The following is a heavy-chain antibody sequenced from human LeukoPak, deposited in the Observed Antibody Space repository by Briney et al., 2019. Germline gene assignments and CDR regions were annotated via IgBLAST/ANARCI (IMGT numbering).Heavy chain of an antibody. J-gene: IGHJ4*02. Sequence: GGSLRLSCAASGFTVSSNYMSWVRQAPGKGLEWVSVIYSGGSTYYADSVKGRFTISRDNSKNTLYLQMNSLRAEDTAVYYCARSTHDYGDYESYYFDYWGQRTLVTVSS. CDR1: GFTVSSNY. CDR2: IYSGGST. CDR3: ARSTHDYGDYESYYFDY. V-gene: IGHV3-53*05. D-gene: IGHD4-17*01.